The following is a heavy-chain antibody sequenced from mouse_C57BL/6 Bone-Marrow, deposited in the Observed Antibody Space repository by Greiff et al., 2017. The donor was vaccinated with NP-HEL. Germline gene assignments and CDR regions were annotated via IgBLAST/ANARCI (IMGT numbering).Heavy chain of an antibody. CDR3: ARGPYSNSFDY. J-gene: IGHJ2*01. V-gene: IGHV5-16*01. Sequence: EVQVVESEGGLVQPGRSMKLSCTASGFTFSDYYMAWVRQVPEKGLEWVANINYDGSSTYYLDSLKSRFIIARDNAKNILYLQMSSLKSEDTATYYCARGPYSNSFDYWGQGTTLTVSS. CDR2: INYDGSST. D-gene: IGHD2-5*01. CDR1: GFTFSDYY.